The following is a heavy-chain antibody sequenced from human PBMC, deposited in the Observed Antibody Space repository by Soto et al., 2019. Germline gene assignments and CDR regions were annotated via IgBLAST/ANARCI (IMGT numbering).Heavy chain of an antibody. CDR2: IYYSGST. CDR3: ARRYGSSFDY. V-gene: IGHV4-59*08. J-gene: IGHJ4*02. CDR1: GGSVSSYY. Sequence: LCGGSVSSYYWSWIRQPPGKGLEWVGYIYYSGSTNYNPSLKSRVTISVDTSKNQFSLKLNSVTAADTAVYYCARRYGSSFDYWGQGTLVTVSS. D-gene: IGHD6-13*01.